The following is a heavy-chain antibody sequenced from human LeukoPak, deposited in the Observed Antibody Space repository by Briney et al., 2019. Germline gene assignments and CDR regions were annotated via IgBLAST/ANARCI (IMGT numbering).Heavy chain of an antibody. CDR3: ARVGSGSYWGEYYFDY. CDR2: IYTSGST. V-gene: IGHV4-61*02. J-gene: IGHJ4*02. Sequence: PSETLSLTCTVSGGSISSGSYYWSWIRQPAGKGLEWIERIYTSGSTNYNPSLKSRVTISVDTSKNQFSLKLSSATAADTAVYYCARVGSGSYWGEYYFDYWGQGTLVTVSS. D-gene: IGHD1-26*01. CDR1: GGSISSGSYY.